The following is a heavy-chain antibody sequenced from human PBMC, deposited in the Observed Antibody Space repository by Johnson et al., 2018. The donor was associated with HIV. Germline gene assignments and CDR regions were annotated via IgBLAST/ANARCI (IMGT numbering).Heavy chain of an antibody. D-gene: IGHD3-3*01. Sequence: VQLVESGGGVVQPGGSLRLSCAASGFTFSSYWMSWVRQAPGKGLEWVANIKQDGSEKYYVDSVKGRFTISRENAKNSLYLQMNSLRAEDTAVYYCASGVVTLSFDIWGQGTMVTVSS. CDR2: IKQDGSEK. CDR1: GFTFSSYW. CDR3: ASGVVTLSFDI. J-gene: IGHJ3*02. V-gene: IGHV3-7*02.